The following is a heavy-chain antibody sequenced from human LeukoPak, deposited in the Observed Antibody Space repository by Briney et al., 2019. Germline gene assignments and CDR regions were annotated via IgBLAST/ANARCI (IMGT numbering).Heavy chain of an antibody. V-gene: IGHV3-48*03. CDR2: ISSSGSTI. J-gene: IGHJ4*02. Sequence: GGSLRLSCAASEFTFSSYEMHWVLQAPGKGLEWLSYISSSGSTIYYADSVKGRFTISRDNTKNSLYLQMNSLRAEDTAVYYCARDYGGSSPFDYWGQGTLVTVSS. CDR3: ARDYGGSSPFDY. CDR1: EFTFSSYE. D-gene: IGHD4-23*01.